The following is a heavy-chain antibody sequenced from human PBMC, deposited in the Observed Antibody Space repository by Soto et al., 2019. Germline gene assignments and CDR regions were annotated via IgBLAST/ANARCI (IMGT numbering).Heavy chain of an antibody. CDR3: VRGLPGGFDP. CDR1: GFIFSNVD. Sequence: GGSLRLSCGAYGFIFSNVDMSWVRQTTEKGLEWVGGIGFAGDTNYSGSVKGRFTISRENAKNSLFLQMNSLRVGDTAVYYCVRGLPGGFDPWGQGTLVTVSS. J-gene: IGHJ5*02. D-gene: IGHD3-10*01. CDR2: IGFAGDT. V-gene: IGHV3-13*01.